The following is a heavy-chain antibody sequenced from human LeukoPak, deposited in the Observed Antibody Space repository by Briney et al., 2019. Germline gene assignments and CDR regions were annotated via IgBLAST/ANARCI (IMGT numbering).Heavy chain of an antibody. J-gene: IGHJ4*02. Sequence: GGSLRLSCAASGFTFSSYEMKWVRQAPGKGLEWVSYISSSGSTIYYADSVKGRFTISRDNAKNSLYLQMNSLRAEDTAVYYCARIERGSDYFDYWGQGTLVTVSS. D-gene: IGHD3-10*01. CDR2: ISSSGSTI. CDR1: GFTFSSYE. V-gene: IGHV3-48*03. CDR3: ARIERGSDYFDY.